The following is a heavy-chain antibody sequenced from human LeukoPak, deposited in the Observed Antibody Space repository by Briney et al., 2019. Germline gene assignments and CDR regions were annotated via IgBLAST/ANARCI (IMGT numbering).Heavy chain of an antibody. CDR2: IYHNGST. J-gene: IGHJ4*02. Sequence: SPSGTLSLTCAVSGGSISSSNWWSWVRQPPGKGLEWIGEIYHNGSTNYNPSLKSRITISVDKSKNQFSLKLRSVTAADTAVYYCARWGYYYDASGLDYWGQGTLVTVSS. CDR1: GGSISSSNW. D-gene: IGHD3-22*01. CDR3: ARWGYYYDASGLDY. V-gene: IGHV4-4*02.